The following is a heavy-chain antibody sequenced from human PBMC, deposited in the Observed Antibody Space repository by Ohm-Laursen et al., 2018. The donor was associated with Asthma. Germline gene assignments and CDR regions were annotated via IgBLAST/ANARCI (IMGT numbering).Heavy chain of an antibody. CDR1: GFTFSSYG. D-gene: IGHD3-3*01. V-gene: IGHV3-30*03. Sequence: SLRLSCAATGFTFSSYGMHWVRQAPGKGLEWVAVISYDGSNKYYADSVKGRFTISRDNSKNTLYLQMNSLRPDDTAVYYCARDVMEWYLPAFDFWGQGTLVTVSS. CDR3: ARDVMEWYLPAFDF. CDR2: ISYDGSNK. J-gene: IGHJ4*02.